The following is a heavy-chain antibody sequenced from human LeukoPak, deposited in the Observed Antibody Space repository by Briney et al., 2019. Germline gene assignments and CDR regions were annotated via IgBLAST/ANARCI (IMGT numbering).Heavy chain of an antibody. J-gene: IGHJ3*02. D-gene: IGHD1-26*01. CDR1: GGTFSSYA. V-gene: IGHV1-69*05. Sequence: GSSVKVSCKASGGTFSSYAISWVRQAPGQGLEWMGRIIPIFGTANYAQKFQGRVTITTDESTSTAYMELSSLRSEDTAVCYCARERPGAKGGAFDIWGQGTMVTVSS. CDR2: IIPIFGTA. CDR3: ARERPGAKGGAFDI.